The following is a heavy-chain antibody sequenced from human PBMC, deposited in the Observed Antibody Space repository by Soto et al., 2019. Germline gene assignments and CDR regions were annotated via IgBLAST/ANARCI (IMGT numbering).Heavy chain of an antibody. CDR1: GFTFSSYA. Sequence: PGGSLRLSCAASGFTFSSYAMHWVRQAPGKGLEWVATITCTGSSTYYADSVKGRFTISRDNSKNTLYLQMNSLRVEDTAVYYCAKDRLGGNFDYWGQGTQVTVSS. CDR2: ITCTGSST. CDR3: AKDRLGGNFDY. J-gene: IGHJ4*02. V-gene: IGHV3-23*01.